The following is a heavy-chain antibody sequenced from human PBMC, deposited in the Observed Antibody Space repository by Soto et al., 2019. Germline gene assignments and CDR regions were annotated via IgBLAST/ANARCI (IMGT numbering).Heavy chain of an antibody. Sequence: PGGSLRLSCSVSGFTFSKYAMHWVRQAPGKGLEYVSGITSDGDSTYYADSVKGRFTISRDNSKNTLYLQMNSLRAEDTAVYYCAKDGRITALDYWGQGTLVTVSS. CDR1: GFTFSKYA. CDR3: AKDGRITALDY. J-gene: IGHJ4*02. CDR2: ITSDGDST. V-gene: IGHV3-64*04.